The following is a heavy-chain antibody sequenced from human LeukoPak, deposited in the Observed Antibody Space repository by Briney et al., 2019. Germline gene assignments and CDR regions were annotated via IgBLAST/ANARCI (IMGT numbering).Heavy chain of an antibody. V-gene: IGHV1-8*01. CDR2: MNPNSGNT. CDR3: ARESAPYIPGYYMDV. J-gene: IGHJ6*03. CDR1: GYTFTSYD. Sequence: GASVKVSCKASGYTFTSYDINWVRQATGQGLEWMGWMNPNSGNTGYAQKFQGRVTMTRNTSISTAYMELSRLRSDDTAVYYCARESAPYIPGYYMDVWGKGTTVTVSS.